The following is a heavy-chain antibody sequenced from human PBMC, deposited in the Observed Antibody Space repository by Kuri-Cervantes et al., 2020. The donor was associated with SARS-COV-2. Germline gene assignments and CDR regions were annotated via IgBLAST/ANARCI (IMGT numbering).Heavy chain of an antibody. CDR1: GYTFTGYY. V-gene: IGHV1-2*02. CDR3: ASKSGYDFWSGYPSSSCYYYYYMDV. Sequence: ASVKVSCKASGYTFTGYYMHWVRQAPGQGLEWMGWINPNSGGTNYAQKFQGRVTMTRDTSISTAYMELSRLRSDDTAVYYCASKSGYDFWSGYPSSSCYYYYYMDVWGKGTTVTVSS. J-gene: IGHJ6*03. D-gene: IGHD3-3*01. CDR2: INPNSGGT.